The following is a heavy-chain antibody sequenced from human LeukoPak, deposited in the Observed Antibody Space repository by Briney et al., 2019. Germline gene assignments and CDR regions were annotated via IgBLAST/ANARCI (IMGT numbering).Heavy chain of an antibody. CDR2: INPNSGGT. CDR3: AIEDWSRN. D-gene: IGHD3/OR15-3a*01. V-gene: IGHV1-2*02. Sequence: GASVKVSCKASGYTFTGYYMHWVRQAPGQGLEWMGWINPNSGGTNYAEKSQGRVTMTRDTANSTAYMELRRLGSDDTGLYYCAIEDWSRNWGQGTLVTVSS. CDR1: GYTFTGYY. J-gene: IGHJ4*02.